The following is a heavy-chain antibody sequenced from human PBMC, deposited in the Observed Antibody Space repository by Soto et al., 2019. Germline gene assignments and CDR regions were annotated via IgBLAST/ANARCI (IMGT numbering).Heavy chain of an antibody. J-gene: IGHJ5*02. V-gene: IGHV4-61*08. CDR2: IYFSGRT. CDR1: GDSVSSGDYY. Sequence: PSETLSLTCTVSGDSVSSGDYYWTWIRQPPGKGLEWVGHIYFSGRTNYIPSLESRVTISLDTSKNQFSLKLTSVTAADTAVYYSARVPIDTYMIYWSDPWGQATLVT. D-gene: IGHD3-16*01. CDR3: ARVPIDTYMIYWSDP.